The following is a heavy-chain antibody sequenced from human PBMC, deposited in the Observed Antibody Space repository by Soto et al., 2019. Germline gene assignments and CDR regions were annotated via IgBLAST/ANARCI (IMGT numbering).Heavy chain of an antibody. V-gene: IGHV3-48*01. CDR1: GFTFSSYS. Sequence: GGSLRLSCAASGFTFSSYSMNWVRQAPGKGLEWVSYISSSSSTIYYADSVKGRFTISRDNAKNSLYLQMNSLRAEDTAVYYCARDRDAFTFDIWGQGTMVTVSS. CDR2: ISSSSSTI. J-gene: IGHJ3*02. CDR3: ARDRDAFTFDI. D-gene: IGHD3-10*01.